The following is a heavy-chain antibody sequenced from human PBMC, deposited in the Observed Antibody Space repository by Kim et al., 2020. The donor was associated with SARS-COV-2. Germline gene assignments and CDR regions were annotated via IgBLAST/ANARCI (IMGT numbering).Heavy chain of an antibody. J-gene: IGHJ4*02. V-gene: IGHV3-48*01. CDR2: ISSSSGTI. CDR3: ARDLNYGRDD. CDR1: GFTFSSYS. D-gene: IGHD3-10*02. Sequence: GGSLRLSCAASGFTFSSYSMNWVRQAPGKGLEWVSSISSSSGTIYYADSVKGRFTISRDNAKNSLYLQMNTLRAEDTAVYFCARDLNYGRDDWGQGTGVTVSS.